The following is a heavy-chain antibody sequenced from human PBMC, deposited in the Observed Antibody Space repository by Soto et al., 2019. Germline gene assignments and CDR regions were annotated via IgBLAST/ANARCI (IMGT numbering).Heavy chain of an antibody. CDR2: IRFDGSNI. V-gene: IGHV3-30*02. CDR1: ESIFRGYG. D-gene: IGHD2-21*01. Sequence: QVQMVESGGGVVQPGGSLRLSCAVSESIFRGYGMHWVRQAPGKGLEWVAIIRFDGSNIHYADYVMGRFTISRDNSKNMLYLEMNNLRVEDTAVYYCGRVGVGVTTLWGFLDYWGRGSLVAVSA. CDR3: GRVGVGVTTLWGFLDY. J-gene: IGHJ4*02.